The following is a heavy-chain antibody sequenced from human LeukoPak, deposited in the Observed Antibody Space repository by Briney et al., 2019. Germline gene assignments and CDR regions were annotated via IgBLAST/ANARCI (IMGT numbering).Heavy chain of an antibody. CDR3: AKDPNYYDSSGYYH. CDR1: GFTFSSYD. D-gene: IGHD3-22*01. J-gene: IGHJ5*02. V-gene: IGHV3-23*01. CDR2: ISGSGGST. Sequence: PGASLRLSCAASGFTFSSYDMSWVRQAPGKGLEWVSAISGSGGSTYYADSVKGRFTISRDNSKNTLYLQMNSLRAEDTAVYYCAKDPNYYDSSGYYHWGQGALVTVSS.